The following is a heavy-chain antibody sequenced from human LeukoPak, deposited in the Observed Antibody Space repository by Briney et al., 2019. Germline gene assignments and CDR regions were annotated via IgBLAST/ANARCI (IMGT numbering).Heavy chain of an antibody. CDR1: GYSISSGYY. J-gene: IGHJ6*03. V-gene: IGHV4-38-2*02. CDR2: IYHSGST. D-gene: IGHD3-22*01. CDR3: ARGEFWVGYPYYFYYYMDV. Sequence: SETLSLTCTVSGYSISSGYYWGWIRQPPGKGLEWIGSIYHSGSTYYNPSLNSRVTISADTSKNQFSLRVTSVTAADTAVYYCARGEFWVGYPYYFYYYMDVWDKGATVTVSS.